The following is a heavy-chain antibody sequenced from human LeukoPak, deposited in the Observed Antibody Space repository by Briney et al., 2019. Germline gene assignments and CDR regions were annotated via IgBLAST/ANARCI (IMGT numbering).Heavy chain of an antibody. CDR1: GFTVSSNY. CDR3: ARAYSSSWSPWYFDY. CDR2: IYSGGST. V-gene: IGHV3-66*01. Sequence: PGGSLRLSCAASGFTVSSNYMSWVRQAPGKGLEWVSVIYSGGSTYYADSVKGRFTISRDNSKNTLYLQMNSLRAEDTAVYYCARAYSSSWSPWYFDYWGQGTLVTVSS. D-gene: IGHD6-13*01. J-gene: IGHJ4*02.